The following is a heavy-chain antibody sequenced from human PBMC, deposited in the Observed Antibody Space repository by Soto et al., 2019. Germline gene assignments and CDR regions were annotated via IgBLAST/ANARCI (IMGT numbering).Heavy chain of an antibody. V-gene: IGHV4-34*01. Sequence: QVQLQQWGAGLLKPSETLSLTCAVYGGSFSDYSWTWIRQPPGKALEWIGQINHSGSANYNPSLKSRVTISVGTPKNQFSLELTSVTAADTAVYYCARGLFSEDSYSGGWYYVDYWGQGTLVTVSS. D-gene: IGHD3-10*01. J-gene: IGHJ4*02. CDR2: INHSGSA. CDR1: GGSFSDYS. CDR3: ARGLFSEDSYSGGWYYVDY.